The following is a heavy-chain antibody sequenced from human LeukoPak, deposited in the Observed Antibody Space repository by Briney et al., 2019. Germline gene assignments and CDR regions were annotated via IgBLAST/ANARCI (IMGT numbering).Heavy chain of an antibody. V-gene: IGHV3-23*01. CDR3: AKDGGQEVDY. CDR2: ISGSGDST. Sequence: PGGSLRLSCAASGFTFSSYAVRWVRQAPGRGLEWVSSISGSGDSTYNADSVKGRFTISRDKSKNTLYLQMNSLRADDTAVYYFAKDGGQEVDYWGQGTLVTVSS. J-gene: IGHJ4*02. CDR1: GFTFSSYA. D-gene: IGHD3-16*01.